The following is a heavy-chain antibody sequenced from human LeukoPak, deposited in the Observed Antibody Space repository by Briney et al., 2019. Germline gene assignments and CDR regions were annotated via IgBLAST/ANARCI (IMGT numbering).Heavy chain of an antibody. CDR1: GGSISSYY. J-gene: IGHJ6*02. Sequence: PSETLSLTCTVSGGSISSYYWSWIRQPPGKGLEWIGYIYYSGSTNYNPSLKSRVTISVDTSKNQFSLKLSSVTAADTAVYYCARDLSVATSDYYGMDVWGQGTTVTVSS. V-gene: IGHV4-59*12. CDR3: ARDLSVATSDYYGMDV. CDR2: IYYSGST. D-gene: IGHD5-12*01.